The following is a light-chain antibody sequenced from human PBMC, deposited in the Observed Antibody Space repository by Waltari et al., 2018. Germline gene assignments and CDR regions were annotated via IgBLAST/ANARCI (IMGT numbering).Light chain of an antibody. CDR2: GAS. J-gene: IGKJ3*01. CDR1: QTVSSSY. V-gene: IGKV3-20*01. Sequence: ELVLTQSPGTLSLSPGERATLSCRASQTVSSSYLAWYQQKPGPAPRLLIYGASSRATGIPGRFSGSGSGTDFTLTISRLEPEDFAVYYCQLFGISPLFTFGPGTKVDI. CDR3: QLFGISPLFT.